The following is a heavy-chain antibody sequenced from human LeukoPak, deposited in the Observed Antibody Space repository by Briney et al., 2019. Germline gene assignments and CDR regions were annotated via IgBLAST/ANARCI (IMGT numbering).Heavy chain of an antibody. CDR1: GYTFISYS. V-gene: IGHV1-2*02. CDR3: ARAARPVRGVINHIDY. CDR2: INPNSGGT. Sequence: ASVKVSCKASGYTFISYSMNWVRQAPGQGLEWMGWINPNSGGTNYAQKFQGRVTMTRDTSISTAYMELSRLRSDDTAVYYCARAARPVRGVINHIDYWGQGTLVTVSS. D-gene: IGHD3-10*01. J-gene: IGHJ4*02.